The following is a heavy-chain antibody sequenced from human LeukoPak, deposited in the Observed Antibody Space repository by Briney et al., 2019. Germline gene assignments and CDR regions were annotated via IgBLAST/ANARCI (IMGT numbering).Heavy chain of an antibody. CDR3: AKSRYSYGWYYFDY. CDR2: ISGSGGGT. CDR1: GFTFRSYG. D-gene: IGHD5-18*01. Sequence: GGTLRLSCAASGFTFRSYGINWVRQAPGKGLEWVSSISGSGGGTDYADSVKGRFTISRDNSKNTLYLQMNSLRDEDTAVYYCAKSRYSYGWYYFDYWGQGTLVTVSS. J-gene: IGHJ4*02. V-gene: IGHV3-23*01.